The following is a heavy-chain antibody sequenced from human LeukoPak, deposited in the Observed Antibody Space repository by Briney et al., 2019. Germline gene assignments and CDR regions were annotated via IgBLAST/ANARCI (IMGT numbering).Heavy chain of an antibody. CDR3: AKKFAGAAPFDY. Sequence: GGSLRLSCAASGVAFRNYPMNWVRQAPGKGLEWVSGISAGGDVADYADSVKGRFSISRDNSKNALYLQMNSLRDEDTAIYYCAKKFAGAAPFDYWGPGTPVTVSS. V-gene: IGHV3-23*01. CDR1: GVAFRNYP. J-gene: IGHJ4*02. CDR2: ISAGGDVA. D-gene: IGHD6-19*01.